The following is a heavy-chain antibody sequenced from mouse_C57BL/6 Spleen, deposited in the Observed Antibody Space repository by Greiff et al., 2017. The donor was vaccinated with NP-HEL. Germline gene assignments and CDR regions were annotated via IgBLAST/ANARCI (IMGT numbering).Heavy chain of an antibody. CDR3: ASGSNYENAMDY. D-gene: IGHD2-1*01. V-gene: IGHV1-59*01. J-gene: IGHJ4*01. Sequence: VQLQQPGAELVRPGPSVKLSCKASGYTFTSYWMHWVKQRPGQGLEWIGVIDPSDSYTNYNQKFKGKATLTVDTSSSTAYMQLSSLTSEDSAVYYCASGSNYENAMDYWGQGTSVTVSS. CDR1: GYTFTSYW. CDR2: IDPSDSYT.